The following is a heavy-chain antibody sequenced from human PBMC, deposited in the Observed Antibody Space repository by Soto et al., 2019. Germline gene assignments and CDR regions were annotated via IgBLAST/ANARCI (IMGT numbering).Heavy chain of an antibody. D-gene: IGHD3-10*01. CDR2: IYPGDSDT. CDR1: GYSFTSYW. Sequence: GESLKISCKGSGYSFTSYWIGWVRQMPGKGLEWMGIIYPGDSDTRYSPSFQGQVTISADKSISTAYLQWSSLKASDTAMYYCASAYYGSGSSREKQIDYWGQGTLVTVSS. V-gene: IGHV5-51*01. J-gene: IGHJ4*02. CDR3: ASAYYGSGSSREKQIDY.